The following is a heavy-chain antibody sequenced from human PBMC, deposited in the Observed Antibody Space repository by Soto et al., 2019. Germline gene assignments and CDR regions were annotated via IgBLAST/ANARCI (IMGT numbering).Heavy chain of an antibody. D-gene: IGHD6-13*01. CDR1: GFTFSSYG. J-gene: IGHJ4*02. Sequence: QVQLVESGGGVVQPGRSLRLSCAASGFTFSSYGMQWVRQAPGKGLEWVAVISYDGSSTYYADSVKGRFTISRDNSKNTLYLQMNSLRAEDTAVYYFAKDGGAAGTFDYWGQGTLVTVSS. V-gene: IGHV3-30*18. CDR3: AKDGGAAGTFDY. CDR2: ISYDGSST.